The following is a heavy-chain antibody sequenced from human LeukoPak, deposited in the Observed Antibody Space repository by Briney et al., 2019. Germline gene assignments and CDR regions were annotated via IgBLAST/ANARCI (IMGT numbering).Heavy chain of an antibody. J-gene: IGHJ4*02. CDR1: GGSIGTRNYY. D-gene: IGHD3-16*01. CDR3: ARRGSTTWYFDY. Sequence: SETLSLTCNVSGGSIGTRNYYWACIRQPPGKGLEWIGSVYYSGSTYYNPSLNSRIAMFIDTSKNQFSLNVYSVTATDTAIYYCARRGSTTWYFDYWGQGALVTVSS. CDR2: VYYSGST. V-gene: IGHV4-39*01.